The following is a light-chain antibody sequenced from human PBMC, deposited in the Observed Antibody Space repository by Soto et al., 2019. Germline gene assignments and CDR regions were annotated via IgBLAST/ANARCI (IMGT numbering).Light chain of an antibody. Sequence: SALTQPASVSGSPGQSITISCTGTSSDVGGYNFVSWYQQHPGKVPKLMIYDVSKRPSGVSNRFSASKSGNTASLTISGLQAEDEADYYCSSYTSSASVVFGGGTKLTVL. CDR2: DVS. CDR1: SSDVGGYNF. CDR3: SSYTSSASVV. J-gene: IGLJ2*01. V-gene: IGLV2-14*01.